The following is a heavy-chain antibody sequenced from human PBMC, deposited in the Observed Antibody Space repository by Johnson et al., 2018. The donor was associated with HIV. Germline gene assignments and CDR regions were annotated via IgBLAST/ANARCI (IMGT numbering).Heavy chain of an antibody. V-gene: IGHV3-9*01. CDR1: GFIFEHYA. CDR2: ISWNSGTI. D-gene: IGHD6-19*01. CDR3: AKDIEPGGGNFLVGTFHI. J-gene: IGHJ3*02. Sequence: EVQLVESGGGLVQPGRSRRVSCAASGFIFEHYAMHWVRQAPGKGLEWVSGISWNSGTIAYADSVKGRFTISRDNAKNSLFLQMTSLRTEDTAFYYCAKDIEPGGGNFLVGTFHIWGQGTMVTVSS.